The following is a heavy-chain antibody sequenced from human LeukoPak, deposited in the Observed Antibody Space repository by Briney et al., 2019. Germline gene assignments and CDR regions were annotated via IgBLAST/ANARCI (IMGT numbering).Heavy chain of an antibody. D-gene: IGHD1-14*01. Sequence: GGSLRLSCAASGFTFSSYEMNWVRQAPGKGLEWASYISSSGSSIYYADSVKGRFTISRDNAKNSLYLQMNSLRAEDTAVYYCARDGLNLFDYWGQGTLVTVSS. CDR2: ISSSGSSI. V-gene: IGHV3-48*03. CDR1: GFTFSSYE. J-gene: IGHJ4*02. CDR3: ARDGLNLFDY.